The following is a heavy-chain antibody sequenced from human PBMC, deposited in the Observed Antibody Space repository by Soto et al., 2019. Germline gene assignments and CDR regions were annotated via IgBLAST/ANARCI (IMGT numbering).Heavy chain of an antibody. V-gene: IGHV1-8*01. CDR3: ARGTRIAAAGRPMEYYFDY. CDR2: MNPNSGNT. Sequence: ASVKVSCKXSGYTFTSYDINWVRQATGQGLEWMGWMNPNSGNTGYAQKFQGRVTMTRNTSISTAYMELSSLRSEDTAVYYCARGTRIAAAGRPMEYYFDYWGQGTLVTVSS. D-gene: IGHD6-13*01. J-gene: IGHJ4*02. CDR1: GYTFTSYD.